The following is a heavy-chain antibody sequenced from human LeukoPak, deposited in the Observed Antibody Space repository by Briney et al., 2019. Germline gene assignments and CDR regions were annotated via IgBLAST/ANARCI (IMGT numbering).Heavy chain of an antibody. CDR1: GFTFNNYW. J-gene: IGHJ3*02. CDR3: AKHAGDQAFDI. V-gene: IGHV3-7*01. CDR2: IKQDGSEI. D-gene: IGHD7-27*01. Sequence: GGSLRLSCAASGFTFNNYWMSWVRQAPGKGLEWVANIKQDGSEIYYVDSVEGRFTISRDNTKNSVYLQMNSLRAEDTAVYYCAKHAGDQAFDIWGQGTMVTVSS.